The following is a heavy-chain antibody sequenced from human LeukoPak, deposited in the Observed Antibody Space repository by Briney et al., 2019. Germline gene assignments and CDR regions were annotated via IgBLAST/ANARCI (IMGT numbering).Heavy chain of an antibody. CDR1: GYTFTSYY. D-gene: IGHD3-22*01. V-gene: IGHV1-46*01. CDR3: ASVIDDSSGWAFDI. Sequence: ASVKVSCKASGYTFTSYYMHWVRRAPGQGLEWMGIINPSGGSTSYAQKFQGRVTITRDTSSNTAYMELSSLRSEDTAVYYCASVIDDSSGWAFDIWGQGTMVTVSS. CDR2: INPSGGST. J-gene: IGHJ3*02.